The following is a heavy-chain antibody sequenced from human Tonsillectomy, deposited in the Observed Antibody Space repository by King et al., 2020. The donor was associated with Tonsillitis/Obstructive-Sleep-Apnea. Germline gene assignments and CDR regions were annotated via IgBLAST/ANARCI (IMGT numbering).Heavy chain of an antibody. CDR1: GASISSYY. Sequence: VQLQVSGPGLVKPSETLSLTCTVSGASISSYYWSWIRQPPGKGLEWIGYIYYSGSTNYNPSVKSRVTISVDTSKNQFSLKLSSVTAADTAVYYCARQGWDGDYYYYMDVWGKGTTVTVSS. D-gene: IGHD4-17*01. J-gene: IGHJ6*03. V-gene: IGHV4-59*08. CDR2: IYYSGST. CDR3: ARQGWDGDYYYYMDV.